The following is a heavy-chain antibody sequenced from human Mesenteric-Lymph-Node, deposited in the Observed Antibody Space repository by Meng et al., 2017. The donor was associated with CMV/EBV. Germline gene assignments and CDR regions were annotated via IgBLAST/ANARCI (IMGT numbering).Heavy chain of an antibody. CDR3: ARRKWELPENGGFYNYYHMDV. CDR2: ISYDGSNK. J-gene: IGHJ6*02. CDR1: GFTFSSYA. Sequence: GESLKISCAASGFTFSSYAMHWVRQAPGKGLEWVAVISYDGSNKYYADSVKGRFTISRDNSKNTLYLQMNSLRAEDTAVYYCARRKWELPENGGFYNYYHMDVWGQGTTVTVSS. D-gene: IGHD1-26*01. V-gene: IGHV3-30-3*01.